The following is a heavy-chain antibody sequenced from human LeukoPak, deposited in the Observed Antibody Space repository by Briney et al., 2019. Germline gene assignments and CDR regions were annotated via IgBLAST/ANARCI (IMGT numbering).Heavy chain of an antibody. Sequence: GGSLRLSCATSGFTFSDYYMSWIRQAPGKGLEWVSCISSSSSYTNYADSVKGRFNISRDNAKNSLYLQMNSLRAEDTAVYYCARYSGSYYSTSYFDYWGQGTLVTVSS. CDR3: ARYSGSYYSTSYFDY. V-gene: IGHV3-11*06. CDR2: ISSSSSYT. CDR1: GFTFSDYY. J-gene: IGHJ4*02. D-gene: IGHD1-26*01.